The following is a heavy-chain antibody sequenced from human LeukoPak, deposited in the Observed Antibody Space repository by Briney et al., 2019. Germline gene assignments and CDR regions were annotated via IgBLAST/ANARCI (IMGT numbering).Heavy chain of an antibody. CDR3: ARGHIVVVTAAFDI. CDR2: ISSSSSYI. CDR1: GFTFSSYS. V-gene: IGHV3-21*01. J-gene: IGHJ3*02. D-gene: IGHD2-21*02. Sequence: GGSLRLSCAASGFTFSSYSMNWVRQAPGKGLEWVSSISSSSSYIYYADSVKGRFTISRDNAKNSLYLQMSSLRAEDTAVYYCARGHIVVVTAAFDIWGQGTMVTVSS.